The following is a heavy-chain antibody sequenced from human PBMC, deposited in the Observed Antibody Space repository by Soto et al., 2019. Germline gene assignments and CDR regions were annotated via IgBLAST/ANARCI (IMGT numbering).Heavy chain of an antibody. CDR3: ARHRPATCPHGFGNW. J-gene: IGHJ5*01. D-gene: IGHD1-1*01. Sequence: TVSSGCVSSSRDAWAWKRQPPGKGLEWIGSIYYSGSTYYNPSLKSRVTISVDTSKNQFSLKLSSVTAADTAVYYCARHRPATCPHGFGNW. CDR2: IYYSGST. V-gene: IGHV4-39*01. CDR1: SGCVSSSRDA.